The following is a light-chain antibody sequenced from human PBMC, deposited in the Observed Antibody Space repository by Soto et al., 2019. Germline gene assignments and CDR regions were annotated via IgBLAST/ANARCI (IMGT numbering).Light chain of an antibody. CDR2: GAS. V-gene: IGKV3-20*01. J-gene: IGKJ2*01. CDR3: QQYGSSFL. CDR1: QSVSSSY. Sequence: EIVLTQSPGTLSLSPGERATLSCRASQSVSSSYLAWYQQKPGQAPRLLIYGASSRATGIPDRFSGSGSGTDFTLTISRLVPEDFAVYYCQQYGSSFLFGQGTKLEIK.